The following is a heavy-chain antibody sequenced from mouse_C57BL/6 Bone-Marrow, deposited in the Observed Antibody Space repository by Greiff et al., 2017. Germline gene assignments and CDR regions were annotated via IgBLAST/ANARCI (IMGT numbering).Heavy chain of an antibody. CDR2: ISDGGSYT. D-gene: IGHD2-4*01. CDR3: ARPIYYDYPAWFAY. Sequence: EVQRVESGGGLVKPGGSLKLSCAASGFTFSSYAMSWVRQTPEKRLEWVATISDGGSYTYYPDNVKGRFTISRDNAKNNLYLQMSHLKSEDTAMYYCARPIYYDYPAWFAYWGQGTLVTVSA. V-gene: IGHV5-4*01. J-gene: IGHJ3*01. CDR1: GFTFSSYA.